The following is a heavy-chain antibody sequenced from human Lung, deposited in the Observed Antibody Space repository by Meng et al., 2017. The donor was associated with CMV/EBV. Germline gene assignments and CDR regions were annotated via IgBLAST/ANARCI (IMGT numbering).Heavy chain of an antibody. CDR1: GDSITSYD. V-gene: IGHV4-4*07. CDR2: ISASGNT. Sequence: QVQLQEAGPGLVKPSETLSLSCIVSGDSITSYDWSWIRQSAGKGLEWIGRISASGNTRYNPSLKSRVTMSVDTSKNQFSLKLSSVTAADTAVYYCARDFGSSWYPNWFDPWGQGTLVTVSS. J-gene: IGHJ5*02. CDR3: ARDFGSSWYPNWFDP. D-gene: IGHD6-13*01.